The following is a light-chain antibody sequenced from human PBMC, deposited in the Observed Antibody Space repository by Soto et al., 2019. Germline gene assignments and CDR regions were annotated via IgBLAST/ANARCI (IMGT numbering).Light chain of an antibody. V-gene: IGKV1-27*01. CDR1: QGISNN. CDR2: FAS. J-gene: IGKJ3*01. Sequence: DIQMTQSPSSLSASVGDRVTITCRASQGISNNLTWYQQKPGKVPKLLIYFASTFQSGVPSRFSGSGSGTDITLTINSLQPEDVATFYCQQHYSVPLTFGPGTRVDI. CDR3: QQHYSVPLT.